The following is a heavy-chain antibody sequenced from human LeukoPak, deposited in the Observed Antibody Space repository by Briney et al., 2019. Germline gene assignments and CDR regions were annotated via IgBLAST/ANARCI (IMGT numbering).Heavy chain of an antibody. CDR2: INQSEST. D-gene: IGHD5-18*01. J-gene: IGHJ6*03. V-gene: IGHV4-34*01. Sequence: SETLSLTCAVYGGSFSGSYWSWIGNPPGKGLGGIGEINQSESTNYTRSPRSRVTISGDTSKNQFSLKLSSVTAADTAVYFCARVGYSYVINDWSRTGLGAYPTKYYYHMDVWGKGTTVTVSS. CDR1: GGSFSGSY. CDR3: ARVGYSYVINDWSRTGLGAYPTKYYYHMDV.